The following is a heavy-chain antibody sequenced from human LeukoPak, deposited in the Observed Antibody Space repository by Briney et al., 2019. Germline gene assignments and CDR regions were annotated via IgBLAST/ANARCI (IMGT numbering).Heavy chain of an antibody. CDR1: GGSISSGGYY. V-gene: IGHV4-61*08. J-gene: IGHJ4*02. CDR3: AREMATISFHFDY. Sequence: PSETLSLTCTVSGGSISSGGYYWSWIRQHPGKGLEWIGYIYYSGSTNYNPSLKSRVTISVDTSKNQFSLKLSSVTAADTAVYYCAREMATISFHFDYWGQGTLVTVSS. D-gene: IGHD5-24*01. CDR2: IYYSGST.